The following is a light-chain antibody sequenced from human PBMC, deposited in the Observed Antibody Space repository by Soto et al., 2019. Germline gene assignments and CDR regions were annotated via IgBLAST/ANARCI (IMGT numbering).Light chain of an antibody. Sequence: QLVLTQSSSASASLGSSVKLTCTLSSGHSSNIIAWHQQQPGKAPRYLMKLEGSGNYNKGSGVPDRFSGSSSGADRYLTISNLQFEDEADYYCETWDSNTYVFGTGTKVTVL. J-gene: IGLJ1*01. CDR2: LEGSGNY. CDR1: SGHSSNI. CDR3: ETWDSNTYV. V-gene: IGLV4-60*02.